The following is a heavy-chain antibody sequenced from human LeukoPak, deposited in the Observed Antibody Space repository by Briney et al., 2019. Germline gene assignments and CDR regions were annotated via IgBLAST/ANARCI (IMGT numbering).Heavy chain of an antibody. CDR3: ARAKVRSSGWLDAFDI. V-gene: IGHV3-30-3*01. CDR2: ISYDGSNK. CDR1: GFTFSSYA. Sequence: GGSLRLSCAASGFTFSSYAMHWVRQAPGKGLEWVAVISYDGSNKYYADSVEGRFTISRDNSKNTLYLQMNSLRAEDTAVYYCARAKVRSSGWLDAFDIWGQGTMVTVSS. D-gene: IGHD6-19*01. J-gene: IGHJ3*02.